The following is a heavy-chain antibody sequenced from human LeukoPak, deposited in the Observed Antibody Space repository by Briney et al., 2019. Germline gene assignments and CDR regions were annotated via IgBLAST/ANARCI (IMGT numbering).Heavy chain of an antibody. CDR2: MSSDGTNK. V-gene: IGHV3-30-3*01. CDR1: GFTFTSYI. CDR3: ARDEGFFVGPRYH. Sequence: GGSLRLSCAASGFTFTSYIIHWVRQAPGKGLEWVAGMSSDGTNKHYADSVKGRFTISRDNSKSTLYLQMDGLRPEDTAIYYCARDEGFFVGPRYHWGPGTLVTVSS. J-gene: IGHJ5*02. D-gene: IGHD3-3*01.